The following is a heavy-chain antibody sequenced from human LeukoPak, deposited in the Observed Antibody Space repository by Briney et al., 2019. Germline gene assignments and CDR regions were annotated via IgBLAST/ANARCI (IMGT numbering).Heavy chain of an antibody. D-gene: IGHD3-10*01. CDR2: IYTSGST. V-gene: IGHV4-4*07. J-gene: IGHJ4*02. CDR1: GGSISSYY. Sequence: SETLSLTCTVSGGSISSYYWSWIRQPAGKRLEWIGRIYTSGSTNYNPSLKSRVTMSVDTSKNQFSLKLSSVTAADTAVYYCAVQIPYYYGSGGAFDYWGQGTLVTVSS. CDR3: AVQIPYYYGSGGAFDY.